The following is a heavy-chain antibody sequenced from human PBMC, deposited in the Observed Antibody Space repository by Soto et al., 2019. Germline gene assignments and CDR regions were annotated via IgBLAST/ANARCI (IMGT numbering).Heavy chain of an antibody. V-gene: IGHV3-33*01. CDR1: GFTFSSYG. CDR3: ARAPVVAASPPDFDY. J-gene: IGHJ4*02. D-gene: IGHD2-15*01. CDR2: IWYDGSNK. Sequence: PGGSLRLSCAASGFTFSSYGMHWVRQAPGKGLEWVAVIWYDGSNKYYADSVKGRLTISRDNSKNTLYLQMNSLRAEDRAVYYCARAPVVAASPPDFDYWGQGTLVTVSS.